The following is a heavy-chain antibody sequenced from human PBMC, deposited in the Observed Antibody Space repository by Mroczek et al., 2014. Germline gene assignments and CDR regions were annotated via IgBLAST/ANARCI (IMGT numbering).Heavy chain of an antibody. D-gene: IGHD3-3*01. CDR3: AREENKQLGVPSSGVIRVVAAVT. Sequence: VQLLESGPGLVKPSQTLSLTCTVSGGSISSGSYYWSWIRQPAGKGLEWIGRIYTSGSTNYNPSLKSRVTISVDTSKNQFSLKLSSVTAADTAVYYCAREENKQLGVPSSGVIRVVAAVTWGQGTLVTVSS. J-gene: IGHJ5*02. CDR1: GGSISSGSYY. V-gene: IGHV4-61*02. CDR2: IYTSGST.